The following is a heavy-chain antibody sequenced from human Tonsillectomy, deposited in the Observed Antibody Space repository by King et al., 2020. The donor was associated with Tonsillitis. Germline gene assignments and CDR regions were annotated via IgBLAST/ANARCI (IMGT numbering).Heavy chain of an antibody. D-gene: IGHD2-2*01. J-gene: IGHJ5*02. Sequence: LQLVQSGAEVKKPWASVKVSFKVSEYTFSSFGITWVLQAPGQGLELMGGVSTYNGNTTYVQKFQGRVTTTTDTPTSTAYMELRSLRSDDTAVYYCAEVLGYCSSSSCYYWFDTWGQGTLVTVSS. CDR3: AEVLGYCSSSSCYYWFDT. CDR1: EYTFSSFG. V-gene: IGHV1-18*01. CDR2: VSTYNGNT.